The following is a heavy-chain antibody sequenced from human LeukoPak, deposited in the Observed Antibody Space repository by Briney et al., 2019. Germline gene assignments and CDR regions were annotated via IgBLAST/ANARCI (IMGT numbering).Heavy chain of an antibody. Sequence: GGSLRLSCVASGFTFSSYWMHWVRQDPRKGLVWVSRINGDGRNINYADSVRGRFTISRDNAKNSLYLQMSTLRAEDTAVYYCALDSSSIFDSWGQGTLVTVSS. CDR3: ALDSSSIFDS. CDR1: GFTFSSYW. CDR2: INGDGRNI. V-gene: IGHV3-74*01. J-gene: IGHJ4*02. D-gene: IGHD6-13*01.